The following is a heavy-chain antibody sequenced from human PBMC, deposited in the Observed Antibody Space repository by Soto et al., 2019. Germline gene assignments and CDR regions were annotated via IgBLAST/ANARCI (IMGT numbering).Heavy chain of an antibody. J-gene: IGHJ3*02. Sequence: GGSLRLSCAASGFTFGDYGMSWVRQAPGKGLEWVSGINWNGGSTGYADSVKGRFTISRDNAKNSLYLQMNSLRAEDTALYYCARDQTGTDAFDIWGQWTMVTVSS. CDR3: ARDQTGTDAFDI. CDR1: GFTFGDYG. D-gene: IGHD1-1*01. V-gene: IGHV3-20*04. CDR2: INWNGGST.